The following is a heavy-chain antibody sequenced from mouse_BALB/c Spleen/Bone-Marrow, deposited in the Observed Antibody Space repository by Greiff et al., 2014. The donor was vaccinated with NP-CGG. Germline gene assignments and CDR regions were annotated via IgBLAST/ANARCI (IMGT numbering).Heavy chain of an antibody. CDR3: TRHGGYYPYYYAMDY. J-gene: IGHJ4*01. V-gene: IGHV5-12-1*01. CDR2: ISHGGGTT. Sequence: EVMLVESGGGLVKPGGSLKLSCAASGFAFSSYDMSWVRQTPEKRLEWVAYISHGGGTTYYSDTVKGRFTISRDNAKNTLYLQMSSLKSEVTAIYYCTRHGGYYPYYYAMDYWGQGTSVTVSS. D-gene: IGHD2-3*01. CDR1: GFAFSSYD.